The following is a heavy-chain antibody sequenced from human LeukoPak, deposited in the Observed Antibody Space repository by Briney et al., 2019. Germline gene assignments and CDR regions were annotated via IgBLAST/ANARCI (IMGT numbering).Heavy chain of an antibody. J-gene: IGHJ3*02. Sequence: GESLKISCKGSGYRFTNYWIAWVRQRPGKGLEWMGIIYPGDSDTRYSPSFQGQVTISDDRSITTAYLHWSSLKASDTAMYYCARQRSYYDSSGYYYAFDIWGQGTMVTVSS. D-gene: IGHD3-22*01. CDR3: ARQRSYYDSSGYYYAFDI. V-gene: IGHV5-51*01. CDR2: IYPGDSDT. CDR1: GYRFTNYW.